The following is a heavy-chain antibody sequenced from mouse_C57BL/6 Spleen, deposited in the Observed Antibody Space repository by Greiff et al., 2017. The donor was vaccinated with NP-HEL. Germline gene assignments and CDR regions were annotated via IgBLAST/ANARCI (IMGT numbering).Heavy chain of an antibody. CDR3: ARGAYDSFAY. CDR1: GYTFTDYY. V-gene: IGHV1-26*01. J-gene: IGHJ3*01. Sequence: EVQLQQSGPELVKPGASVKISCKASGYTFTDYYMNWVKQSHGKSLEWIGDINPNNGGTSYNQKFKGKATLTVDKSSSTAYMELRSLTSEDSAVYYGARGAYDSFAYWGQGTLVTVSA. D-gene: IGHD2-4*01. CDR2: INPNNGGT.